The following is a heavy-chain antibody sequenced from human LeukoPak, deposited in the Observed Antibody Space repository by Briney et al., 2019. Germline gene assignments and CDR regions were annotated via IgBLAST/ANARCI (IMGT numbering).Heavy chain of an antibody. Sequence: SETLSLTCTVSGGSISSSSYYWGWIRQPPGKGPEWIGSIYYSGSTYYNPSLKSRVTISVDTSKNQFSLKLSSVTAADTAVYYCASWALLVYCSGGSCLLRGAFDIWGQGTMVTVSS. CDR1: GGSISSSSYY. V-gene: IGHV4-39*01. J-gene: IGHJ3*02. CDR3: ASWALLVYCSGGSCLLRGAFDI. CDR2: IYYSGST. D-gene: IGHD2-15*01.